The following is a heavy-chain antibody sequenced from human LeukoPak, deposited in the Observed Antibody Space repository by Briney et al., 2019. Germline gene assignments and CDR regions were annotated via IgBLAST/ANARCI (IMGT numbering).Heavy chain of an antibody. Sequence: GVSLRLSCAASGFTVSSNYMSWVRQAPGRGLEWVSVIYSGGSTYYADSVKGRFTISRDNSKNTLYLQMNSLRAEDTAVYYCARGGSGSYYPRIYWGQGTLVTVSS. J-gene: IGHJ4*02. CDR3: ARGGSGSYYPRIY. CDR1: GFTVSSNY. D-gene: IGHD3-10*01. CDR2: IYSGGST. V-gene: IGHV3-66*01.